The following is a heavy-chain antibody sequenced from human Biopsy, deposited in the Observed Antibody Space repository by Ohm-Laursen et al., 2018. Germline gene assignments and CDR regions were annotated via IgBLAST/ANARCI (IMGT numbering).Heavy chain of an antibody. CDR2: ISWSNDNI. D-gene: IGHD4-17*01. V-gene: IGHV3-9*01. CDR1: GFTFNHYA. J-gene: IGHJ4*02. CDR3: AIAAAQTVTHFDY. Sequence: SLRLSCSASGFTFNHYAMHWVRQAPGKGLEWVSSISWSNDNIHYADSVKGRFTISRGNAKNSLYLQMNSLRADDTAVYYCAIAAAQTVTHFDYWGQGTLVTVSS.